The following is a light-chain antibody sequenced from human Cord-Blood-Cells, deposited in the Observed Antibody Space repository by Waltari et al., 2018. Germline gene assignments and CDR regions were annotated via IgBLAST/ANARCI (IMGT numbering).Light chain of an antibody. CDR2: YVS. J-gene: IGLJ1*01. V-gene: IGLV2-14*01. Sequence: QSALTQPASVSGSPGQSFTISCTGTSSDVGGYNYVSWYQQHPGKAPKLMIYYVSNRPSGVSNRFSGSKSGNTASLTISGLQAEDEADYYCSSYTSSSTLVFGTGTKVTVL. CDR3: SSYTSSSTLV. CDR1: SSDVGGYNY.